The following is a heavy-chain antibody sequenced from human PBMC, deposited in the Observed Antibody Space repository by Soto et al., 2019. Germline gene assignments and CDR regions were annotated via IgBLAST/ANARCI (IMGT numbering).Heavy chain of an antibody. V-gene: IGHV3-74*01. J-gene: IGHJ4*02. D-gene: IGHD4-17*01. Sequence: EVQLVESGGGLVQPGGSLRLSCAASGFTFSSYWMHWVRQGPGKGLVWVSRINSDGSSTSYADSVKGRFSISRDNAKNTLYLQMNSLRAEDTAVYYCARDHYGDGFIGYWGQGTLVTVSS. CDR3: ARDHYGDGFIGY. CDR2: INSDGSST. CDR1: GFTFSSYW.